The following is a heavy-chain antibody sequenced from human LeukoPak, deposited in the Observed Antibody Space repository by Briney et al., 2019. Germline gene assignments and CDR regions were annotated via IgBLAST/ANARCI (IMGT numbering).Heavy chain of an antibody. V-gene: IGHV3-30*04. CDR3: ARDRWGYSYGGD. D-gene: IGHD5-18*01. Sequence: GGSLRLSCAASGFTFSSYAMHWVRQAPGKGLEWVAVISYDGSNKYYADSVKGRFTISRDNSKNTLYLKMNSLRAEDTAVYYCARDRWGYSYGGDWGQGTLVTVSS. CDR1: GFTFSSYA. J-gene: IGHJ4*02. CDR2: ISYDGSNK.